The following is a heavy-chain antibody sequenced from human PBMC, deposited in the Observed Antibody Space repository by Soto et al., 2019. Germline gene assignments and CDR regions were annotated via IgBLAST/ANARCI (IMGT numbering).Heavy chain of an antibody. V-gene: IGHV4-30-4*01. CDR1: GGSISSGDYY. CDR3: ARERPDGARLDP. J-gene: IGHJ5*02. CDR2: IYHSGST. D-gene: IGHD6-6*01. Sequence: QVQLQESGPGLVKPSQTLSLTCTVSGGSISSGDYYWSWIRQPPGMGLEWIGYIYHSGSTYYNPSLKSRVTISVDTSKNQFSLKLSSVTAADTAVYYCARERPDGARLDPWGQGTLVTFSS.